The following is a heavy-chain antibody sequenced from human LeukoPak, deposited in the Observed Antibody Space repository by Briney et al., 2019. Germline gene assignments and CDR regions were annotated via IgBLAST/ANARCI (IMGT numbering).Heavy chain of an antibody. CDR1: GFTFSSYS. J-gene: IGHJ3*02. CDR2: VSTGSNYI. D-gene: IGHD3-3*01. Sequence: PGGSLRLSCTASGFTFSSYSLNWVRQAPGKGLEWVSSVSTGSNYIYYADSVKGRFTISRDNDKNSLYLQMNSLRVEDTAVYYCARFFSPSLKVFIIRGAFDIGARGTRAPFPS. CDR3: ARFFSPSLKVFIIRGAFDI. V-gene: IGHV3-21*01.